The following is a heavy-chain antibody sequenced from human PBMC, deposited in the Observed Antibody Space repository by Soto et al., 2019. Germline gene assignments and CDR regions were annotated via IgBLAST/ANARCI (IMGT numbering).Heavy chain of an antibody. Sequence: QVQLVQSGAEVKKPGASVKVSCKASGYTFTSYDINWVRQATGQGLEWMGWMNPNSGNTGYAQKFQGRVTMTRNTSIRTAYMELSSLGSEDTAVDYCARGRTYYDSSGYYYGPWGQGTLVTVSS. J-gene: IGHJ5*02. V-gene: IGHV1-8*01. D-gene: IGHD3-22*01. CDR1: GYTFTSYD. CDR3: ARGRTYYDSSGYYYGP. CDR2: MNPNSGNT.